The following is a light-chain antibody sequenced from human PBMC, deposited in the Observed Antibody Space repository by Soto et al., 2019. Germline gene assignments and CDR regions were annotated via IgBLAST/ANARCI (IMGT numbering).Light chain of an antibody. CDR1: SSNIGAGYD. J-gene: IGLJ1*01. Sequence: QSVLTQPPSVSGAPGQRVTISCTGSSSNIGAGYDVHWYQQLPGGAPKLLIYANSNRPSGVPDRFSGSRSGTSASLAITWLQAEDEADYSCQSYDSSLSGFYVFGTGTKVTVL. CDR3: QSYDSSLSGFYV. V-gene: IGLV1-40*01. CDR2: ANS.